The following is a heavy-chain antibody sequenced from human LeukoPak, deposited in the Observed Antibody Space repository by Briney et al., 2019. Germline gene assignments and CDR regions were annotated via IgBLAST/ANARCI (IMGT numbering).Heavy chain of an antibody. CDR1: GGSFSGYY. CDR3: ARGERRSWLRLLYYFDY. Sequence: PSETLSLTCAVYGGSFSGYYWSWIRQPPGKGLEWIGEINHSGSTNYNPSLKSRVTISVDTSKNQFSLKLSSVTAADTAVYYCARGERRSWLRLLYYFDYLGQGTLVTVSS. CDR2: INHSGST. V-gene: IGHV4-34*01. D-gene: IGHD5-12*01. J-gene: IGHJ4*02.